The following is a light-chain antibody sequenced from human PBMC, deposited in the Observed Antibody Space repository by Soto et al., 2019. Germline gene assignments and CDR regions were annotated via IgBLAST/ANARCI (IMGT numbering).Light chain of an antibody. CDR1: QRINKY. CDR3: QQSFSTPYT. Sequence: DIQMTQPPSSLSASVGDSVTIPCRASQRINKYLNWYQQRSGRAPRLLIHTASSLHSGVPSRFSGRGSGSDFTLTISSLQPEDFATYFCQQSFSTPYTLGQGTKLEI. J-gene: IGKJ2*01. V-gene: IGKV1-39*01. CDR2: TAS.